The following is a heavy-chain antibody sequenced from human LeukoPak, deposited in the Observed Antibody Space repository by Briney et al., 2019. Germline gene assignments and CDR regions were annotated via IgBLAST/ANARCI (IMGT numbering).Heavy chain of an antibody. D-gene: IGHD3-22*01. V-gene: IGHV1-18*01. J-gene: IGHJ4*02. CDR3: ARTTYYYDSSGYSDY. CDR1: GYTFSNYG. Sequence: ATVKVSCKASGYTFSNYGISWVRQAPGQGLEWMGWISVYNGNANYTQNLQGRVTMTTDTSTTTAYMELRSLRSDDTAVYYCARTTYYYDSSGYSDYWGQGTLVTVSS. CDR2: ISVYNGNA.